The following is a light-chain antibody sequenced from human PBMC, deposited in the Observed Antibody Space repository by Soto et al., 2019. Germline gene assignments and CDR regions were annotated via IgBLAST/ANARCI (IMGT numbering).Light chain of an antibody. J-gene: IGKJ2*01. CDR3: HHYDSSPPYT. V-gene: IGKV3-20*01. CDR2: AAS. Sequence: DIVLTQSPATLFLSPGERATLSCRASRSFASSYLAWYQHKPGQAPRLLIYAASIRATGIPDRFIGSGSATDFTLTISGLEPDDSAVYYCHHYDSSPPYTFGQGTKLEIK. CDR1: RSFASSY.